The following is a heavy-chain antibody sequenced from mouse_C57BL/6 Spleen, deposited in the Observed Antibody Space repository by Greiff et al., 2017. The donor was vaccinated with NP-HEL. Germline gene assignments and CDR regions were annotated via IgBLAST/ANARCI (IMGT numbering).Heavy chain of an antibody. Sequence: QVQLKQPGAELVKPGASVKLSCKASGYTFTSYWMQWVKQRPGQGLEWIGEIDPSDSYTNYNQKFKGKATLTVDTSSSTAYMQLSSLTSEDSAVYYCARFDWDGSYYAMDYWGQGTSVTVSS. CDR1: GYTFTSYW. J-gene: IGHJ4*01. CDR2: IDPSDSYT. D-gene: IGHD4-1*01. CDR3: ARFDWDGSYYAMDY. V-gene: IGHV1-50*01.